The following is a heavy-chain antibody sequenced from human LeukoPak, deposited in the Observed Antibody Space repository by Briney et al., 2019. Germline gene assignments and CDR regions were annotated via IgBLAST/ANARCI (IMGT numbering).Heavy chain of an antibody. CDR1: GYTFTSYY. J-gene: IGHJ5*02. CDR3: ARAPLPYSSSWYWFDP. D-gene: IGHD6-13*01. CDR2: IIPIFGTA. Sequence: GASVKVSCKASGYTFTSYYMHWVRQAPGQGLEWMGGIIPIFGTANYAQKFQGRVTITADKSTSTAYMELSSLRSEDTAVYYCARAPLPYSSSWYWFDPWGQGTLVTVSS. V-gene: IGHV1-69*06.